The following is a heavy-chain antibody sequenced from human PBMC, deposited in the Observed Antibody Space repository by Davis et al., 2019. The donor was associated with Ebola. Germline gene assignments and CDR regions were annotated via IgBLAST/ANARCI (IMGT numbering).Heavy chain of an antibody. J-gene: IGHJ4*02. CDR1: GGSISSYY. CDR3: AIRSGSYFDY. CDR2: IFYSGTT. V-gene: IGHV4-59*01. Sequence: SETLSLTCTVSGGSISSYYWSWIRQPPGKGPEWIGYIFYSGTTSYNPSLKSRVTMTVDTSKSQFSLKLRYVTAADTAVYYCAIRSGSYFDYWGQGTLVTVSS. D-gene: IGHD1-26*01.